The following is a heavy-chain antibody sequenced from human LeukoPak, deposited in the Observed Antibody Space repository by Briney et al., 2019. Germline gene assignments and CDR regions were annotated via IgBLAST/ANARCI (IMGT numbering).Heavy chain of an antibody. CDR3: AKELRGYIYGYDY. CDR1: GFTLSSYA. J-gene: IGHJ4*02. V-gene: IGHV3-30-3*02. D-gene: IGHD5-18*01. CDR2: ISYDGSNK. Sequence: GGSLRLSCAASGFTLSSYAMHWVRQASGKGLEWVAVISYDGSNKYYADSVKGRFTISRDNSKNTLYLQMNSLRAEDTAIYYCAKELRGYIYGYDYWGQGTLVTVSS.